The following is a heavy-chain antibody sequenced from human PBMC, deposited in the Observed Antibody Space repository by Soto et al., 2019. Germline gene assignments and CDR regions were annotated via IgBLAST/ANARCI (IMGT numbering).Heavy chain of an antibody. V-gene: IGHV2-5*02. D-gene: IGHD6-19*01. J-gene: IGHJ4*02. Sequence: QITLKESGPTLVKPTQTLTLTCTFSGFSLSSTRMAVGWIRQPPGKALEWLALIYWDDDKRYSPFLKSRLTIPNATSNNQVILTMSNMDPVDTARYYCAHIVVAGLGYYFDYWGQGTLVTVSS. CDR1: GFSLSSTRMA. CDR2: IYWDDDK. CDR3: AHIVVAGLGYYFDY.